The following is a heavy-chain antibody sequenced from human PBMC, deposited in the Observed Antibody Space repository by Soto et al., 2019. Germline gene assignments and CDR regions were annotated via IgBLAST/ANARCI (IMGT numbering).Heavy chain of an antibody. CDR2: ISASGGRT. Sequence: PGGSLRLSCAASGFNFNNFSMTWLRQAPGKGPEWVAAISASGGRTFYADSVKGRFSISRDNSKSTVHLQMNTLRAEDTAIYFCANAPGYTAVSYFVARFDSWGPGTPVTVSS. J-gene: IGHJ4*02. D-gene: IGHD5-12*01. V-gene: IGHV3-23*01. CDR3: ANAPGYTAVSYFVARFDS. CDR1: GFNFNNFS.